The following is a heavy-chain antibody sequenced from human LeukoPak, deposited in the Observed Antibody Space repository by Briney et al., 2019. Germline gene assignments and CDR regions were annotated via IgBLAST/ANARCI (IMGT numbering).Heavy chain of an antibody. V-gene: IGHV1-18*04. J-gene: IGHJ3*02. D-gene: IGHD3-22*01. CDR1: GYTFTGYY. Sequence: ASVKVSCKASGYTFTGYYIHWVRQAPGQGLEWMGWINPDNGVTNYAQKLQGRVTMTTDTSTSTAYMELRSLKSDDTAVYYCASLKNYYDSSGYLVTDAFDIWGQGTTVTVSS. CDR2: INPDNGVT. CDR3: ASLKNYYDSSGYLVTDAFDI.